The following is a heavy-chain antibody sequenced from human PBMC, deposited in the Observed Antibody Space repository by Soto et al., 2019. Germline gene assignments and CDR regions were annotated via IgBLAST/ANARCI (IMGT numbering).Heavy chain of an antibody. Sequence: EVQLLESGGGLVQPGGSLRLSCAASGFTFSNYAMSWVRQAPGKGLEWVSFISGGGGDTYYADSVKGRFTISRDNSKDSLYLQMNSLSAEDMAVYDCAKRDRGFDPWGQGTLVTVSS. CDR2: ISGGGGDT. J-gene: IGHJ5*02. D-gene: IGHD3-22*01. CDR1: GFTFSNYA. V-gene: IGHV3-23*01. CDR3: AKRDRGFDP.